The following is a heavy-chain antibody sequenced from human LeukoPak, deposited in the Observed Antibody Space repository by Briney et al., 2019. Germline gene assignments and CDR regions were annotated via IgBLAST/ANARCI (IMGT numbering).Heavy chain of an antibody. D-gene: IGHD6-19*01. V-gene: IGHV3-30*04. Sequence: GRSLRLSCAASGFTFSSYAMHWVRQAPGKGLEWVAVISYDGSNKYYADSVKGRFTISRDNSKNTLYLQMNSLRAEDTAVYYCASLYSSGWYYYYYYMDVWGKGTTVTVSS. J-gene: IGHJ6*03. CDR1: GFTFSSYA. CDR3: ASLYSSGWYYYYYYMDV. CDR2: ISYDGSNK.